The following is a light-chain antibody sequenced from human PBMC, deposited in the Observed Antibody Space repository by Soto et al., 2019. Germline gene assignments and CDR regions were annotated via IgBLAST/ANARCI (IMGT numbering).Light chain of an antibody. CDR3: SCSPSSDTPVL. J-gene: IGLJ2*01. V-gene: IGLV2-14*01. CDR2: DVY. Sequence: QSVLTQPASVSGSPGQSITISCTGTGSDIGYYDSVSWYQRHPDKAPKLIIYDVYSRPSGVSNRFSGSKSGYTASLTISGLQPEDDDDYYCSCSPSSDTPVLFGGGTKLTVL. CDR1: GSDIGYYDS.